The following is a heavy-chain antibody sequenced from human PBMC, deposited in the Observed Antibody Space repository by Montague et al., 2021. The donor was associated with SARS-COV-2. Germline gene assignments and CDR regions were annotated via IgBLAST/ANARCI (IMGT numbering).Heavy chain of an antibody. CDR3: ARLRDGVVPSPILGVGPYYAYYYMDV. Sequence: SETLSLTCAVSGGSISSSNWWSWVRPPPGKGLEWIGEIYHSGSTNYNPSLKSRVTISVDKSKNQFSLKLSSVTAADTAVYYCARLRDGVVPSPILGVGPYYAYYYMDVWGRGTTVTVSS. CDR2: IYHSGST. D-gene: IGHD3-10*01. J-gene: IGHJ6*03. V-gene: IGHV4-4*02. CDR1: GGSISSSNW.